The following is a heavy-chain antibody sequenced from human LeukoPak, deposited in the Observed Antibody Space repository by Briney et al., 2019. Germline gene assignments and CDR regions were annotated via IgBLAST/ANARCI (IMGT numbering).Heavy chain of an antibody. D-gene: IGHD3-22*01. V-gene: IGHV3-23*01. J-gene: IGHJ4*02. CDR1: GFTFSTFG. Sequence: PGGSLRLSRAASGFTFSTFGMSWVRQSPGKGLECVSSISGSGGSTYYADSVKGRFTISRDNSKNTLYLQMNSLRAEDTALYYCARKLDTMIAVVVTYYFDYWGQGTLVTVSS. CDR3: ARKLDTMIAVVVTYYFDY. CDR2: ISGSGGST.